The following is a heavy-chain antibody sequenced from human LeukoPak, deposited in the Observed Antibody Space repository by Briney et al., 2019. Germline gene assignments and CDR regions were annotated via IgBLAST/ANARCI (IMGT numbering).Heavy chain of an antibody. Sequence: SGTLSLTCTVSGGSIRGYFWSWIRQPPGEGLGWIGYIYYRGNTIYNLSLKSRATISVDTSKNLFSLELTSVTAADTAVYYCARHADIAAYREGLDVWGKGTTVTVSS. CDR3: ARHADIAAYREGLDV. V-gene: IGHV4-59*01. CDR2: IYYRGNT. J-gene: IGHJ6*04. CDR1: GGSIRGYF. D-gene: IGHD2-15*01.